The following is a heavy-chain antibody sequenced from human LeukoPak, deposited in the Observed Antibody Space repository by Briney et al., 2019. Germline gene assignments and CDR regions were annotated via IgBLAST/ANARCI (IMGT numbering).Heavy chain of an antibody. CDR3: DRVPNRSGSPKHPYHFQH. Sequence: ASVKVSCKASGGTFSSYAISWVRQAPGQGLEWMGGIIPIFGTANYAQKFQGRVTITADEPTSTAYMELSSRRSEDTAVYYCDRVPNRSGSPKHPYHFQHWGQGPLVHVSS. D-gene: IGHD6-19*01. J-gene: IGHJ1*01. CDR2: IIPIFGTA. CDR1: GGTFSSYA. V-gene: IGHV1-69*13.